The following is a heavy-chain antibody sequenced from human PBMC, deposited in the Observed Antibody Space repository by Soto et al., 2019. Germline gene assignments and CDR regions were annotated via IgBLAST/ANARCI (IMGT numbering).Heavy chain of an antibody. D-gene: IGHD2-2*01. J-gene: IGHJ4*02. CDR1: GYRFTNSW. Sequence: GESLKISCKGSGYRFTNSWIGWVRQMPGKGLEWMGIIYPGDSETRYSPSFQGQVTISADKSISTAYLQWSSLKASDTAMYYCAGSPRGYCSSTSCLFDSWGQGTLVTVSS. CDR3: AGSPRGYCSSTSCLFDS. CDR2: IYPGDSET. V-gene: IGHV5-51*01.